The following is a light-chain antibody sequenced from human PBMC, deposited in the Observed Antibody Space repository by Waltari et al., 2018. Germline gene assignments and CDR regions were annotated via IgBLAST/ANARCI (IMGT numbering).Light chain of an antibody. V-gene: IGKV4-1*01. J-gene: IGKJ1*01. CDR2: WAS. Sequence: DVVMTQSPDSMTVSLGARASIKCTSSQSVSDYVTNKNYLPWYRQKPGQPPTLLISWASTRDFGLPDRFSGSWSGTAFPLPISRLQAEDVAVYYCQQYYNTPPAFGQGTKVEIK. CDR3: QQYYNTPPA. CDR1: QSVSDYVTNKNY.